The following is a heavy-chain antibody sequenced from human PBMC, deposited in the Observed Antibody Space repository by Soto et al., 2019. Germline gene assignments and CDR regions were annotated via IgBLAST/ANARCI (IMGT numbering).Heavy chain of an antibody. J-gene: IGHJ6*02. CDR3: ARRPSGLVTGPGGYYFYGMDV. D-gene: IGHD2-21*02. Sequence: QVQLQESGPGLVKPSETLSLTCTVSGGSISSYYWSWIRQPPGKGLEWIGYIYYSGSTNYNPSLKSRVTISVDTSKTQFSLNLSSVTAADTAVYYCARRPSGLVTGPGGYYFYGMDVWGQGTTVTVSS. CDR2: IYYSGST. V-gene: IGHV4-59*08. CDR1: GGSISSYY.